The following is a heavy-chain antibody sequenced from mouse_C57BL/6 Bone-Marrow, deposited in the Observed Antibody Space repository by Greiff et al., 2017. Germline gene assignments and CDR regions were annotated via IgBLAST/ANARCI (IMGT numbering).Heavy chain of an antibody. Sequence: EVNLVESGGGLVKPGGSLKLSCAASGFTFSDYGMHWVRQAPAKGLEWVAYMSSGSSTIYYADTVKGRFTISRYNAKNALFLQMTSLRPEDTAMYYCGRNWAWFAYWGQGTLVTVSA. D-gene: IGHD4-1*01. CDR3: GRNWAWFAY. CDR2: MSSGSSTI. V-gene: IGHV5-17*01. CDR1: GFTFSDYG. J-gene: IGHJ3*01.